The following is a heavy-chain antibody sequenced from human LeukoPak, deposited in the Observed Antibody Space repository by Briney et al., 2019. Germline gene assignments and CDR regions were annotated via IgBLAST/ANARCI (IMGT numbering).Heavy chain of an antibody. CDR3: ARAFDRTYYYYGMDV. V-gene: IGHV1-2*04. CDR2: INPNSGGT. D-gene: IGHD3-9*01. Sequence: ASVKVSCKASGYTFTGYYMHWVRQAPGQGLEWMGRINPNSGGTNYAQKFQGWVTMTRDTSISTAYMELSRLRSDDTAVYYCARAFDRTYYYYGMDVWGQGTTVTVSS. J-gene: IGHJ6*02. CDR1: GYTFTGYY.